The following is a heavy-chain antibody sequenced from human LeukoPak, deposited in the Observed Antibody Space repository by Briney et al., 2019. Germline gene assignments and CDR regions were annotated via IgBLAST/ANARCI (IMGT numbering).Heavy chain of an antibody. Sequence: SETLSLTCTVSGGSISSYYWSWIRQPPGKGLEWIGYIYYSGCTNYNPSLKSRVTISVDTSKNQFSLKLSSVTAADTAVYYCARASFDFWSGYYVYWGQGTLVTVSS. CDR1: GGSISSYY. J-gene: IGHJ4*02. D-gene: IGHD3-3*01. CDR3: ARASFDFWSGYYVY. CDR2: IYYSGCT. V-gene: IGHV4-59*01.